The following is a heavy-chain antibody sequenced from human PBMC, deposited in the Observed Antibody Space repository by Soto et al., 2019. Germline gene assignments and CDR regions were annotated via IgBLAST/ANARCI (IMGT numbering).Heavy chain of an antibody. V-gene: IGHV1-18*01. CDR2: ISPYNGNT. D-gene: IGHD2-15*01. CDR1: GYTFTTYG. CDR3: ARDLGGFCNETGCHSRDY. Sequence: QVQLVQSGAEVKKPGASVKVSCKASGYTFTTYGVSWVRQAPGQGLEWMGWISPYNGNTTYAQNFQGRVTMTTDTSTSTVHMELRSLRSDDTAMYYCARDLGGFCNETGCHSRDYWGRGTLVTVSS. J-gene: IGHJ4*02.